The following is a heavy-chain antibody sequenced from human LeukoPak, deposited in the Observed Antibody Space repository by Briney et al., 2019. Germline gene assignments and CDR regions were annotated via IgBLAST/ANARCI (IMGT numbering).Heavy chain of an antibody. Sequence: KPGGSLRLSCAASGFTLSSYSMNWVRQAPGKGLEWVSSISSGSSYIYYADSVKGRFTISRDNSKNRLNLQMNGLRAEDTAVYYCGGQQVPYNHFDCWGQGTLVTVS. D-gene: IGHD6-13*01. J-gene: IGHJ4*02. CDR2: ISSGSSYI. CDR1: GFTLSSYS. V-gene: IGHV3-21*04. CDR3: GGQQVPYNHFDC.